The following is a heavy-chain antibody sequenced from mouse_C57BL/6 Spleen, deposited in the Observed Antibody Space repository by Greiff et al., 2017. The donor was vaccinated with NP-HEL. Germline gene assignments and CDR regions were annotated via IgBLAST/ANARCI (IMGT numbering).Heavy chain of an antibody. J-gene: IGHJ3*01. D-gene: IGHD2-4*01. CDR3: ARPGYDYAWFAY. CDR2: INPGSGGT. Sequence: QVQLQQSGAELVRPGTSVKVSCKASGYAFTNYLIEWVKQRPGQGLEWIGVINPGSGGTNYNEKFKGKATLTADKSSSTAYMQLSSLTSEDSAVYFCARPGYDYAWFAYWGQGTLVTVSA. V-gene: IGHV1-54*01. CDR1: GYAFTNYL.